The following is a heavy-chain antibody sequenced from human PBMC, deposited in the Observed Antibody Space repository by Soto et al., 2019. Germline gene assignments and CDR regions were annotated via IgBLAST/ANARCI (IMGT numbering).Heavy chain of an antibody. J-gene: IGHJ4*02. D-gene: IGHD2-21*01. CDR1: NYSIRSGYY. Sequence: PSETLSLTCAVSNYSIRSGYYWGWIRQPPGKGLEWIGSMYYSGSTYYNPSLKSRVTISVDTSKNQFSLNLSSVTAADTAVYYCARVIAKVFDYWGQGILVTV. CDR2: MYYSGST. V-gene: IGHV4-38-2*01. CDR3: ARVIAKVFDY.